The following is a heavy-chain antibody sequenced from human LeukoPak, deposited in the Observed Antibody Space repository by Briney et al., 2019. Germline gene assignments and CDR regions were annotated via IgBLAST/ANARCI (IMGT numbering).Heavy chain of an antibody. Sequence: PSETLSLTCAVYGGSFSGYYWSWIRQPPGEGLEWIGEINHSGSTNYNPSLKSRVTISVDTSKNQFSLKLSSVTAADTAVYYCARGVRGGIAARPPHFDYWGQGTLVTVSS. D-gene: IGHD6-6*01. CDR2: INHSGST. CDR3: ARGVRGGIAARPPHFDY. V-gene: IGHV4-34*01. J-gene: IGHJ4*02. CDR1: GGSFSGYY.